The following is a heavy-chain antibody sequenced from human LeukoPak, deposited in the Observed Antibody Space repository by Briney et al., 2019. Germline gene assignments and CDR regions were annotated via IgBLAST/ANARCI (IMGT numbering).Heavy chain of an antibody. CDR3: ATLRYSSSWYGYAFDI. D-gene: IGHD6-13*01. V-gene: IGHV1-24*01. CDR1: GYTLTELS. CDR2: SDPEDGET. Sequence: ASVKVSCKVSGYTLTELSMHWVRQAPGKGLEWMGGSDPEDGETIYAQKFQGRVTMTEDTSTDTAYMELSSLRSEDTAVYYCATLRYSSSWYGYAFDIWGQGTMVTVSS. J-gene: IGHJ3*02.